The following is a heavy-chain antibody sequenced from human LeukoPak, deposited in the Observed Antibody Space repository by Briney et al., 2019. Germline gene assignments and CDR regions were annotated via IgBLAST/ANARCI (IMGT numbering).Heavy chain of an antibody. J-gene: IGHJ4*02. CDR3: ARATYGDYIIDY. Sequence: PAETLSLTCAVSGGSFSGYYWTWIRQPPGKGLEWIGEINHSGRTNYNPSLKSRVIMSVDTSKNQFSLKLSSVTAADTAVYYCARATYGDYIIDYWGQGTLVTVSS. D-gene: IGHD4-17*01. V-gene: IGHV4-34*01. CDR1: GGSFSGYY. CDR2: INHSGRT.